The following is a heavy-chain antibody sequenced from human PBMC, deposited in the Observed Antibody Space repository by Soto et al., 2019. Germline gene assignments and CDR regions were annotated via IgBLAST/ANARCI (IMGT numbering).Heavy chain of an antibody. V-gene: IGHV3-7*01. CDR1: GFTFSRYL. D-gene: IGHD1-1*01. J-gene: IGHJ6*03. CDR3: ARSPERDYMDV. Sequence: AGGVPRLPCAASGFTFSRYLVSWVPQSPGKGLEWVANIKQDGSEKYYVDSVKGRFTISRDNAKNSLYLQMNSLRAEDTAVYYCARSPERDYMDVWGKGTTVTVSS. CDR2: IKQDGSEK.